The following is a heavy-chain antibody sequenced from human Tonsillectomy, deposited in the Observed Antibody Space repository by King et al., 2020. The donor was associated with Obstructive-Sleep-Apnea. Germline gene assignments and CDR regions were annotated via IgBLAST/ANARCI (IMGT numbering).Heavy chain of an antibody. V-gene: IGHV3-30*04. J-gene: IGHJ4*02. D-gene: IGHD3-16*01. CDR3: ARGGYDYIWGDPIFDN. CDR1: GFTFRSYA. CDR2: ISYDGSQN. Sequence: QLVQSGGGLVQPGTSLRLSCEASGFTFRSYAMHWVRRAPGKGLEWVAVISYDGSQNYYADSVKGRFILSRDNSKKTLYLQMSSLRAEDTAVYHCARGGYDYIWGDPIFDNCGQGTLVTVSS.